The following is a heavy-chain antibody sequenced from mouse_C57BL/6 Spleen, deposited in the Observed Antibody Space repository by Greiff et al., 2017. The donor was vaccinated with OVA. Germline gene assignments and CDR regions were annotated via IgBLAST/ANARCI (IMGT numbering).Heavy chain of an antibody. CDR1: GYAFSSSW. J-gene: IGHJ4*01. V-gene: IGHV1-82*01. CDR2: IYPGDGDT. D-gene: IGHD4-1*01. CDR3: ARSGANWDAMDY. Sequence: QVQLQQSGPELVKPGASVKISCEASGYAFSSSWMNWVKQRPGKGLEWIGRIYPGDGDTNYNGKFKGKATLTADKSSSTAYMQLSSLTSEDSAVYFCARSGANWDAMDYWGQGTSVTVSS.